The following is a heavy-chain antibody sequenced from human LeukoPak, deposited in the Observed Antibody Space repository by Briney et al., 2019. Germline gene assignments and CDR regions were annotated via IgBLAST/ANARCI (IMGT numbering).Heavy chain of an antibody. CDR2: IYTSGST. J-gene: IGHJ4*02. V-gene: IGHV4-4*07. CDR3: ARHPRKYCSSTSCSTLDY. CDR1: GGSISSYY. D-gene: IGHD2-2*01. Sequence: SETLSLTCTVSGGSISSYYWSWIRQPAGKGLEWIGRIYTSGSTNYNPSLKSRVTMSVDTSKNQFSLKLSSVTAADTAVYYCARHPRKYCSSTSCSTLDYWGQGTLVTVSS.